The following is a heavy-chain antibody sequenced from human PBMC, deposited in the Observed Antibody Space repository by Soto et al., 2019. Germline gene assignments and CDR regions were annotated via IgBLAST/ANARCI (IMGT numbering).Heavy chain of an antibody. J-gene: IGHJ5*02. CDR3: ARDQEGITMIVGGT. V-gene: IGHV1-18*01. CDR2: ISAYNGNT. D-gene: IGHD3-22*01. CDR1: GDIFTSYG. Sequence: QVQLVQSGAEVKKPGASVKVSCKASGDIFTSYGISWVRQAPGQGLEWMGWISAYNGNTNYAQQFRGRVTMTTDTSTSTAYMELRSLRSDDTAVYYCARDQEGITMIVGGTWGQGTLVTVSS.